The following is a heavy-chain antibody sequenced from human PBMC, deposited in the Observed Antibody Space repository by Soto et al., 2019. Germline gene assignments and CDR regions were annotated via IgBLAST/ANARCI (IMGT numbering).Heavy chain of an antibody. D-gene: IGHD2-15*01. CDR3: ARARWYDAFDV. V-gene: IGHV4-38-2*01. CDR2: IFHGGNT. Sequence: SETLSLTCAVSGFFISSGNYWGWIRKPPGKGLEWIGSIFHGGNTYYNPSLKSRVTISVDMSKNQFSLKLNSVTAADTAVYYCARARWYDAFDVWGKGTVVTVSS. J-gene: IGHJ3*01. CDR1: GFFISSGNY.